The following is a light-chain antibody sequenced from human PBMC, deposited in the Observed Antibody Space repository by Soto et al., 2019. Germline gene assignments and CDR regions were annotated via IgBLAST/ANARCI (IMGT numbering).Light chain of an antibody. CDR3: QQFGTIPFT. CDR1: QSVSSTY. Sequence: EIVLTQSPGTLSLSPGERATLSCRASQSVSSTYLGWYQQKPGQAPRLLISGASNRATGIPDRFIGSGSGTDFTLTISRLAPEDVAVYYCQQFGTIPFTFGPGTKVDV. V-gene: IGKV3-20*01. CDR2: GAS. J-gene: IGKJ3*01.